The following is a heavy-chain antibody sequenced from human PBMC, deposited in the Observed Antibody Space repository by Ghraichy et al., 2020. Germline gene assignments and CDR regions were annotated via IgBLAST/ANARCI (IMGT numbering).Heavy chain of an antibody. CDR2: INHSGST. J-gene: IGHJ4*02. D-gene: IGHD6-13*01. CDR3: ARRCPAAAGTGY. CDR1: GGSFSGYY. Sequence: SETLSLTCAVYGGSFSGYYWSWIRQPPGKGLEWIGEINHSGSTNYNPSLKSRVTISVDTSKNQFSLKLSSVTAADTAVYYCARRCPAAAGTGYWGQGTLVTVSS. V-gene: IGHV4-34*01.